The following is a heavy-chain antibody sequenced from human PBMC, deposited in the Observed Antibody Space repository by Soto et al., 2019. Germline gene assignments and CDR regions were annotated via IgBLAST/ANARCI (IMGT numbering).Heavy chain of an antibody. J-gene: IGHJ4*02. V-gene: IGHV4-34*01. D-gene: IGHD1-1*01. CDR3: ARGSGIVALPGELEDVKYDY. CDR1: GQSFSGHS. Sequence: QVQLQQWGAGLVKPSETLSLSCAVYGQSFSGHSWAWIRQPPGKGLEWIGEINESGSTYYNPSLKSRVTISPDTSKNQFSLKLSSVRAADTAAYFCARGSGIVALPGELEDVKYDYWGQGTLVNVSS. CDR2: INESGST.